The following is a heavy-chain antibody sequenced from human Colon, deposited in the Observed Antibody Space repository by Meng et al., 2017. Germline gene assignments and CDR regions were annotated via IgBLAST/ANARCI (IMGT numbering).Heavy chain of an antibody. D-gene: IGHD3-10*01. J-gene: IGHJ5*02. CDR3: AVWFGELLSGNWFDP. V-gene: IGHV4-39*07. CDR2: IYYSGST. CDR1: GGSISSSSYY. Sequence: PLAQESGPGPVKPSETLSLTCTVSGGSISSSSYYWGWIRQPPGKGLEWIGSIYYSGSTYYNPSLKSRVTISVDTPKNQFSLKLSSVTAADTAVYYCAVWFGELLSGNWFDPWGQGTLVTVSS.